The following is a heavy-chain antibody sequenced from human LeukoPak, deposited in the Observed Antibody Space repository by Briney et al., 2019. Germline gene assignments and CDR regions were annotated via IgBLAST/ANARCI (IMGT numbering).Heavy chain of an antibody. CDR3: ARVFHDSSGYYCDAFDI. J-gene: IGHJ3*02. V-gene: IGHV1-2*06. CDR2: INPNSGGT. CDR1: GYSFADYY. Sequence: ASVKVSCKASGYSFADYYMHWVRQAPGQGLEWMGRINPNSGGTNYAEKFQGRVTMTRDTSISRAYMELNRLRSDDTAVYYCARVFHDSSGYYCDAFDIWGQGTMVTVSS. D-gene: IGHD3-22*01.